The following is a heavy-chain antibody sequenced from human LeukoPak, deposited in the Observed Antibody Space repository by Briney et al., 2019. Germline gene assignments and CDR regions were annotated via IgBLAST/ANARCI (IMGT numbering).Heavy chain of an antibody. CDR1: GFTFSSYG. D-gene: IGHD6-6*01. V-gene: IGHV3-33*01. CDR3: ARDGGLAARFFDY. J-gene: IGHJ4*02. CDR2: IWYDGSNK. Sequence: QPGGSLRLSCAASGFTFSSYGMHWVRQAPGKGLEWVAVIWYDGSNKYYADSVKGQFTISRDNSKNTLYLQMNSLRAEDTAVYYCARDGGLAARFFDYWGQGTLVTVSS.